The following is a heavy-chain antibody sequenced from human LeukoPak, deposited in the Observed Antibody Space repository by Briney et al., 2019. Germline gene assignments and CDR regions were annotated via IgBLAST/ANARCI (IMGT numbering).Heavy chain of an antibody. CDR2: ISGSGGRR. J-gene: IGHJ4*02. CDR3: AKFRRDIVVVPAAPIRY. V-gene: IGHV3-23*01. Sequence: GGSLRLSCAASGFTFSSYAMSWVRQAPGKGLEWASAISGSGGRRYYAAAVKGRFTLSRDNSNSTLYLQMNSLRAEDTAVYYCAKFRRDIVVVPAAPIRYWGQGTLVTVSS. D-gene: IGHD2-2*01. CDR1: GFTFSSYA.